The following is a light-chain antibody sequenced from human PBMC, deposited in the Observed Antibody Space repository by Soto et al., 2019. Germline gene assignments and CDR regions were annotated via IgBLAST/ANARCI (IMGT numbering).Light chain of an antibody. J-gene: IGLJ1*01. CDR2: QVT. V-gene: IGLV2-14*01. CDR1: RSDLAIYNH. CDR3: SSYTDSSNYV. Sequence: QSALGQAASVSGSPGQSITISCTGTRSDLAIYNHVSWYQQQPGKAPKLMIYQVTNRPSGVSNRCSGSRSGNTASLTISGLQAEDEADYYCSSYTDSSNYVFGTGTKVTVL.